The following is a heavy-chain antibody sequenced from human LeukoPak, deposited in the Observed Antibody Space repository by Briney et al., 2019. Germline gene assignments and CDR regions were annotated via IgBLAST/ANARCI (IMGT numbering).Heavy chain of an antibody. CDR3: ARSYYGYHGSGSYYSLDY. Sequence: SETLSHTCTVPGGSISGYYWSWIRQPPGKGLEWIGNIYYSGSTNYNPSLKSRVTISVDTSKKQFSLKLSSVIAADTAVYYCARSYYGYHGSGSYYSLDYWGQGTLVTVSS. J-gene: IGHJ4*02. CDR2: IYYSGST. V-gene: IGHV4-59*01. D-gene: IGHD3-10*01. CDR1: GGSISGYY.